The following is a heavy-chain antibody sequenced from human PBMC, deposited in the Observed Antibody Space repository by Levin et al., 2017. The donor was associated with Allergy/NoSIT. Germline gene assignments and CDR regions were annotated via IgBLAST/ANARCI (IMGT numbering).Heavy chain of an antibody. CDR2: IWHDGTNK. CDR3: VRDTGISMPFDY. D-gene: IGHD6-13*01. Sequence: GGSLRLSCVASGFTFSHHGFHWVRQAPDKGLEWVAVIWHDGTNKYYADSAKGRFTISRDDSKNTLYLQMNSLRGDDTAVYYCVRDTGISMPFDYWGQGTLVTVSS. CDR1: GFTFSHHG. J-gene: IGHJ4*02. V-gene: IGHV3-33*01.